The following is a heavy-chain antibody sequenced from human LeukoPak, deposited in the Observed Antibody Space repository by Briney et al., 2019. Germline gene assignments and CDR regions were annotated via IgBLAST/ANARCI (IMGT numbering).Heavy chain of an antibody. Sequence: GASVKVSCKASGYTFTSYYMHWVRQAPGQGLEWMGIINPSGGSTTYAQKFQGRVTMTRDTSTSTVYMGLTSLRSEDTAVYYCASNCDGDCYLSYAFELWGQGTMVTVSS. J-gene: IGHJ3*01. V-gene: IGHV1-46*01. D-gene: IGHD2-21*02. CDR2: INPSGGST. CDR3: ASNCDGDCYLSYAFEL. CDR1: GYTFTSYY.